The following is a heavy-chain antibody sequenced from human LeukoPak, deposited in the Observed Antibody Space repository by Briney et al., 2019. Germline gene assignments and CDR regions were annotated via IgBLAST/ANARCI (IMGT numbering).Heavy chain of an antibody. J-gene: IGHJ4*02. D-gene: IGHD3-22*01. CDR1: GGSVSSGSYY. CDR3: ARGIDTAMVPWEKDYYDSSGYHYFDY. CDR2: IYYSGST. Sequence: SETLSLTCTVSGGSVSSGSYYWSWIRQPPGKGLEWIGYIYYSGSTNYNPSLKSRVTISIDTSKNQFSLKLSSVTAADTAVYYCARGIDTAMVPWEKDYYDSSGYHYFDYWGQGTLVTVSS. V-gene: IGHV4-61*01.